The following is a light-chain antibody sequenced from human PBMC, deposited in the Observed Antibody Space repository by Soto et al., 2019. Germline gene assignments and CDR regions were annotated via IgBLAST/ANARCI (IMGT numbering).Light chain of an antibody. Sequence: AIRMTPSPSPLSSSTGDRVTITCPASQGIGSYLAWYQQKPWKAPKLLIYDASNLQSGVPSRFSGSVSGTEFTLTISSLQPDDFATYYCQQYKSYSPITFGQGTRLEIK. V-gene: IGKV1-8*01. CDR2: DAS. J-gene: IGKJ5*01. CDR1: QGIGSY. CDR3: QQYKSYSPIT.